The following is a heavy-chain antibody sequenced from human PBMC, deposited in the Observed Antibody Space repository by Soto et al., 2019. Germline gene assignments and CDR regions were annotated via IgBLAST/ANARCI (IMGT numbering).Heavy chain of an antibody. V-gene: IGHV4-34*01. CDR2: INHSGST. J-gene: IGHJ6*02. CDR1: GGSFSGYD. CDR3: GRGPWYHYTSAYWETNYYNGLDV. D-gene: IGHD3-22*01. Sequence: AETLSLTCAVYGGSFSGYDLSWIRQPPGKGLEWIGEINHSGSTNYNPALKRRVTISVDTSNNEISLKQVSVTAADTAGDYCGRGPWYHYTSAYWETNYYNGLDVWGQGTPVTVSS.